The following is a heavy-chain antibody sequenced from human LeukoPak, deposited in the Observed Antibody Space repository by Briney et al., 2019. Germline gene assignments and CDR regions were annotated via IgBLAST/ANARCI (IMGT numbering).Heavy chain of an antibody. V-gene: IGHV1-18*01. J-gene: IGHJ6*02. D-gene: IGHD6-13*01. CDR3: ARDPLSSSWSTYYYGLDV. Sequence: EASVKVSCKASGYSFTGYYIHWVRQAPGQGLECMGWINPNSGDTNYAQNLQGRVSMTTDTSTSTAYMELRSLRSDDTAVYYCARDPLSSSWSTYYYGLDVWGQGTTVTVSS. CDR2: INPNSGDT. CDR1: GYSFTGYY.